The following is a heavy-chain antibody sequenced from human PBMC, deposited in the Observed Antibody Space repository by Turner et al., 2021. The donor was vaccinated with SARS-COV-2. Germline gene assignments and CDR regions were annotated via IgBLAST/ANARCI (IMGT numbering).Heavy chain of an antibody. D-gene: IGHD7-27*01. J-gene: IGHJ3*02. V-gene: IGHV3-23*01. Sequence: EVQVLESGGGLAQPGGSLRLSCAASGFTFNTYAMSWVRQAPGKGLVWVSVVSGLGDTRFYADSVRGRFTISRDNTKNRVYLQMNSLRRDDTALYYCVRDRPRPGDRDALDIWGQGTMVTVSS. CDR2: VSGLGDTR. CDR3: VRDRPRPGDRDALDI. CDR1: GFTFNTYA.